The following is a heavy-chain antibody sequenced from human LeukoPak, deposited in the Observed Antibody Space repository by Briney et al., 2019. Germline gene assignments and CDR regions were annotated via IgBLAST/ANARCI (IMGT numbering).Heavy chain of an antibody. CDR1: GFTFSGSA. J-gene: IGHJ6*04. CDR3: TGALLWFGELSNYYYYYAMDV. D-gene: IGHD3-10*01. V-gene: IGHV3-73*01. CDR2: IRSKANSYAT. Sequence: GGSLRLSCAASGFTFSGSAMHWVRQASGKGLEWVGRIRSKANSYATAYAASVKGRFTISRDDSKNTAYLQMNSLKTEDTAVYYCTGALLWFGELSNYYYYYAMDVWGKGTTVTVSS.